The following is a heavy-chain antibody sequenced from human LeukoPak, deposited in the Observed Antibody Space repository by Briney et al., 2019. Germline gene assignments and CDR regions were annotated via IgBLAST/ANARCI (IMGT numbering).Heavy chain of an antibody. V-gene: IGHV4-59*01. J-gene: IGHJ3*02. CDR3: ARGGSGISNAFDI. CDR1: GGSISTYY. Sequence: SETLSLTCTVSGGSISTYYWSWIRQPPGKGLEWIGYLYYSGSTNSNPSLKSRVTMSVDTSKNQFSLKLRSVTAADTAVYYCARGGSGISNAFDIWGQGTMVTVSS. CDR2: LYYSGST. D-gene: IGHD3-10*01.